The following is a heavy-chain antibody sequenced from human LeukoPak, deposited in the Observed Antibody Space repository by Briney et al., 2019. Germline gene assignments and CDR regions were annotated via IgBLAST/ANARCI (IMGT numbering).Heavy chain of an antibody. Sequence: SETLSLTCTVSGGSLSSYYWSWLRQPPGKGLEWIGYIYYSGSTNYNPSLKSRVTISVDTSRNQFSLKLSSVTAADTAVYYCARHGLWFGEFKLYNWFDPWGQGTLVTVSS. CDR3: ARHGLWFGEFKLYNWFDP. CDR1: GGSLSSYY. CDR2: IYYSGST. J-gene: IGHJ5*02. V-gene: IGHV4-59*08. D-gene: IGHD3-10*01.